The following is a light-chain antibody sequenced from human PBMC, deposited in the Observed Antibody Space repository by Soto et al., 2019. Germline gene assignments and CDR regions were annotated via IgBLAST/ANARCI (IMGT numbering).Light chain of an antibody. V-gene: IGKV3-20*01. CDR3: QKYGNSPIT. CDR1: QSVTNNY. CDR2: GAS. J-gene: IGKJ5*01. Sequence: DIVLTQSPGPLSFSPGESATLSCRASQSVTNNYLAWYQQKPGQAPRLLIDGASSRATGVPDRFSGTGSGTDFTLTISRLEPEDFAVFYCQKYGNSPITFGQGTRLEIK.